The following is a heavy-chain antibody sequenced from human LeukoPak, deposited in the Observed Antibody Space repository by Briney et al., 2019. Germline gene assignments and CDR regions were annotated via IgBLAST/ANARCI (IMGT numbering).Heavy chain of an antibody. D-gene: IGHD6-19*01. J-gene: IGHJ4*02. CDR2: VSFSRGP. V-gene: IGHV4-59*01. Sequence: PSETLSLTCAVSGGSISTYYWSWIRQPPGKGLEWIGYVSFSRGPYYNPSLKSRLTMSVDTSKNRFSLKLSSVTAADTAVYYCARQVTIVVAGGEYYFDYWGQGALVTVSS. CDR1: GGSISTYY. CDR3: ARQVTIVVAGGEYYFDY.